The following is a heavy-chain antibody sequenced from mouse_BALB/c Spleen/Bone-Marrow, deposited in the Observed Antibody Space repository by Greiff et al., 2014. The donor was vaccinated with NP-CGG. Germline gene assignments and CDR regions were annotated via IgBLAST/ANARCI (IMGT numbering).Heavy chain of an antibody. J-gene: IGHJ1*01. CDR2: INSDGRYT. V-gene: IGHV5-9-1*01. Sequence: SSYSFGHCAMSWACKNPERRLEWVAIINSDGRYTYYPDSVKGRFTIARDNAKNTLYLQMSSLRSEDTAMYYFLFHDTTTTEIYTLSLHDALPIWG. CDR1: SYSFGHCA. CDR3: LFHDTTTTEIYTLSLHDALPI. D-gene: IGHD5-5*01.